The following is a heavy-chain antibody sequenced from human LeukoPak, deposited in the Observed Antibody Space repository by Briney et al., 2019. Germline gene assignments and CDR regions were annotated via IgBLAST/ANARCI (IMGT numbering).Heavy chain of an antibody. D-gene: IGHD3-22*01. J-gene: IGHJ4*02. CDR3: ARTGITMIVGGFDY. Sequence: SETLSLTCTVSNYSISSGYYWGWIRQPPGKGLEWIGSIYHSGSTYYNPSLRARVTISVDTSKNQFSLKLSSVTAADTAVYYCARTGITMIVGGFDYWGQGTLVTVSS. CDR2: IYHSGST. V-gene: IGHV4-38-2*02. CDR1: NYSISSGYY.